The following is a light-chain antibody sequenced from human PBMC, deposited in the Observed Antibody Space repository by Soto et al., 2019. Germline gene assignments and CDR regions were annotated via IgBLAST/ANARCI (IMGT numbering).Light chain of an antibody. CDR3: SSYAGGNNWV. J-gene: IGLJ3*02. Sequence: QSVLTQPPSASGSPGQSVTISCTGASSDISGHNYVSWYQQHPGKAPKLMIYEVSKRPSWVPDRFSASKSGNTASLTVSGLQADDEADYYCSSYAGGNNWVFGGGTKLTVL. V-gene: IGLV2-8*01. CDR1: SSDISGHNY. CDR2: EVS.